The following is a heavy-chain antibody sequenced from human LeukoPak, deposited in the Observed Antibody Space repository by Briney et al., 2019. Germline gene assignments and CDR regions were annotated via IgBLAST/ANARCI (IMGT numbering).Heavy chain of an antibody. CDR1: GGSISSGDYY. Sequence: SETLSLTCTVSGGSISSGDYYWSRIRQPPGKGLEWIGYIYYSGSTYYNPSLKSRVTISVDTSKNQFSLKLSSVTAADTAVYYCARDRGDYGKFWDYWGQGTLVTVSS. CDR2: IYYSGST. V-gene: IGHV4-30-4*01. J-gene: IGHJ4*02. D-gene: IGHD4-17*01. CDR3: ARDRGDYGKFWDY.